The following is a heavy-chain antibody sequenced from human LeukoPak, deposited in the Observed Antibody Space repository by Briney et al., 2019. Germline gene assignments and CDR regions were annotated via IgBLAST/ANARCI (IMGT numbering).Heavy chain of an antibody. D-gene: IGHD6-19*01. CDR2: ISGSGGST. J-gene: IGHJ4*02. Sequence: HAGGSLRLSCAASGFTFSSYAMSWVRQAPGKGLEWVSAISGSGGSTYYADSVKGRFTISRDNSKNTLYLQMNSLRAEDTAVYYCAKDQYSSGWYGTFDYWGQGTLVTVSS. CDR1: GFTFSSYA. CDR3: AKDQYSSGWYGTFDY. V-gene: IGHV3-23*01.